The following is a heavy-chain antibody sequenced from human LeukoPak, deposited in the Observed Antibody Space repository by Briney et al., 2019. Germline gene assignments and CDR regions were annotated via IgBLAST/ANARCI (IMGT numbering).Heavy chain of an antibody. CDR3: ARRLWFGDQEVFDV. CDR2: IYPGDSNT. D-gene: IGHD3-10*01. CDR1: GYNFSNYW. J-gene: IGHJ3*01. Sequence: GESLKISCKESGYNFSNYWIGWVRQMPGKGLEWMGIIYPGDSNTRSSPSFQGQVTISADKSIATAFLQWSSLKASDTAIYYCARRLWFGDQEVFDVWGQGTMVTVSS. V-gene: IGHV5-51*01.